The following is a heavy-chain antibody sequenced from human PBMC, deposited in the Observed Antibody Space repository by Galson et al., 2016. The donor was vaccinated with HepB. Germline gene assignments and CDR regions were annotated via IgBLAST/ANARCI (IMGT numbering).Heavy chain of an antibody. CDR2: IWYDGSNK. Sequence: SLRLSCAASGFTFRNYGMHWVRQAPGKGLEWVAVIWYDGSNKYYGDFVKGRFTISRDNSKNTMYLQMNSLRAEDTAVYYCARAPSGCDPDYFDYWGQGTLVTVSS. J-gene: IGHJ4*02. CDR3: ARAPSGCDPDYFDY. D-gene: IGHD6-19*01. CDR1: GFTFRNYG. V-gene: IGHV3-33*01.